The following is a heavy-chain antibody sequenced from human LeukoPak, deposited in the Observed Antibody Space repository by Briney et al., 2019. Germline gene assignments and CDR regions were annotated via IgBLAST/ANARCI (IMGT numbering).Heavy chain of an antibody. D-gene: IGHD6-13*01. CDR3: ARSPRFSIGATGTFDY. CDR1: GFTFSTHW. J-gene: IGHJ4*02. Sequence: GGSLRLSCAAAGFTFSTHWMHWVRQAPGKGLVWVSRINSDGSSTRYADSVKGRFTISRDNANNTLYLRMNSLRAEDTAVYYCARSPRFSIGATGTFDYWGQGALVTVSS. V-gene: IGHV3-74*01. CDR2: INSDGSST.